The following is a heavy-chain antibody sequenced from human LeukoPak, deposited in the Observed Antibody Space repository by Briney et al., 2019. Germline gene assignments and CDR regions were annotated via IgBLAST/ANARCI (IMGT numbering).Heavy chain of an antibody. Sequence: PGGSLRLSCVASGFTFSSYAMGWVRQAPGKGLEWVSAIGRDGINTKYADSVNGRFTVSKDNSRDTLYLQMRSLRADDTAIYYCVKGLVAGNQYFDSWGQGTLVTVSS. CDR2: IGRDGINT. V-gene: IGHV3-23*01. D-gene: IGHD2-15*01. CDR1: GFTFSSYA. J-gene: IGHJ4*02. CDR3: VKGLVAGNQYFDS.